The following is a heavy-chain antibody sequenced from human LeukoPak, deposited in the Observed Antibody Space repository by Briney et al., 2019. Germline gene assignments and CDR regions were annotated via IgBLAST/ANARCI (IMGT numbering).Heavy chain of an antibody. Sequence: ASVKVSCKASGYTFTSYGISWVRQAPGQGLEWMGWISAYNGNTNYAQKLQGRVTMTKDTSTSTAYMELRSLRSDDTAVYYCARDLEDYGEHEVYFDYWGPGTLLTVSS. D-gene: IGHD4-17*01. V-gene: IGHV1-18*01. CDR1: GYTFTSYG. CDR2: ISAYNGNT. CDR3: ARDLEDYGEHEVYFDY. J-gene: IGHJ4*02.